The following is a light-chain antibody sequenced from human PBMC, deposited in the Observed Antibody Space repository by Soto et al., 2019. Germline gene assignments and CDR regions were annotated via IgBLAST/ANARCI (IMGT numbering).Light chain of an antibody. CDR1: QSVSSY. CDR3: QQRSNWYT. J-gene: IGKJ2*01. V-gene: IGKV3-11*01. CDR2: DPS. Sequence: EIVLTQSPATLSLSPGERATLSCRASQSVSSYLAWYQQKPGQAPRLLIYDPSNSATGIPARFSGSGSGTDFTLTISSLEPEDFDVYYCQQRSNWYTFGQGTKLEIK.